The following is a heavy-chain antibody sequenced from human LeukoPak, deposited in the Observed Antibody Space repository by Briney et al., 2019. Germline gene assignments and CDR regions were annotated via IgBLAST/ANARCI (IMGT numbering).Heavy chain of an antibody. CDR1: GFTFSSYA. CDR2: ISGSGGST. V-gene: IGHV3-23*01. Sequence: GGSLRLPCAASGFTFSSYAMSWVRQAPGKGLEWVSAISGSGGSTYYADSVKGRFTISRDNSKNTLYLQMNSLRAEDTAVYYCAKEEQQLVPIYYYYYMDVWGKGTTVTVSS. D-gene: IGHD6-13*01. CDR3: AKEEQQLVPIYYYYYMDV. J-gene: IGHJ6*03.